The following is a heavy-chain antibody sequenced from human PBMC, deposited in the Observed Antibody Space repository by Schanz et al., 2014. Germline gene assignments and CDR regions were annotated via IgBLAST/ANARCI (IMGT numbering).Heavy chain of an antibody. V-gene: IGHV3-48*01. D-gene: IGHD1-1*01. CDR3: ARGRVLES. Sequence: EVQLVESGGGLVQPGGSLRLSCAASGFSVGNKYMNWVRQAPGKGLEWVSYVSRSTPDIYYADSVKGRFTMSRDNAKNSVFLQMNSLRPEDTAVYYCARGRVLESWGQGTLVTVSS. J-gene: IGHJ5*02. CDR1: GFSVGNKY. CDR2: VSRSTPDI.